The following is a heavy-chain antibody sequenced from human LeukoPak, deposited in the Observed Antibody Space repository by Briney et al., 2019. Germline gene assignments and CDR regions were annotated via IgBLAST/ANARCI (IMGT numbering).Heavy chain of an antibody. V-gene: IGHV4-59*01. CDR2: IYYSGST. D-gene: IGHD1-26*01. CDR1: GGSISRYY. J-gene: IGHJ3*02. CDR3: ARGDGSYGAFDI. Sequence: SETLSLTCTVSGGSISRYYWSWIRQPPGKGLEWIGYIYYSGSTNYNPSLKSRVTISVDTSKNQFSLKLSSVTAADTAVYYCARGDGSYGAFDIWGQGTMVTVSS.